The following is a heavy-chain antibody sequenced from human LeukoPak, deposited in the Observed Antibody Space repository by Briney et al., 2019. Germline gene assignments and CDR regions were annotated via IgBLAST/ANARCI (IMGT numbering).Heavy chain of an antibody. CDR2: ISVYNGNT. CDR3: ARTCSSSSCYMVH. V-gene: IGHV1-18*04. Sequence: ASVKVSCKASGNSFTGYYVHWVRQAPGQGLEWMGWISVYNGNTNYAQNLQGRVTLTTDTSTSTAYMELRSLRSDDTALYYCARTCSSSSCYMVHWGQGTLVTVSS. J-gene: IGHJ4*02. D-gene: IGHD2-2*02. CDR1: GNSFTGYY.